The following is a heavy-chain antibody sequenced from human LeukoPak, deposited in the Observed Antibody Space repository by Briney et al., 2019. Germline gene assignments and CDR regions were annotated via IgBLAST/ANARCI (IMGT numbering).Heavy chain of an antibody. CDR1: GFIFTNYW. D-gene: IGHD5-12*01. J-gene: IGHJ4*02. CDR3: ARSGYGDFDY. V-gene: IGHV3-7*03. Sequence: PGGSLRLSCAASGFIFTNYWMSWVRQAPGKGLEWVANIHQDGIERYYVDSVKGRFTISRDNAKNSLYLQMNSLRVDDTAVYYCARSGYGDFDYWGQGARVTVSS. CDR2: IHQDGIER.